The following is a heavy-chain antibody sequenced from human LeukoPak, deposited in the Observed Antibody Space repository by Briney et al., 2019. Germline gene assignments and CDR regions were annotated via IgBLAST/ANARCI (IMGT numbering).Heavy chain of an antibody. CDR3: ARELINYDILTGENSDAFDI. J-gene: IGHJ3*02. CDR1: GGSISSYY. Sequence: PSETLSLTCTVSGGSISSYYWSWIRQPPGKGLEWIGYIYYSGSTNYNPSLKSRVTISVDTSKNQFSLKLSSVTAADTAVYYCARELINYDILTGENSDAFDIWGQGTMVTVSS. D-gene: IGHD3-9*01. V-gene: IGHV4-59*01. CDR2: IYYSGST.